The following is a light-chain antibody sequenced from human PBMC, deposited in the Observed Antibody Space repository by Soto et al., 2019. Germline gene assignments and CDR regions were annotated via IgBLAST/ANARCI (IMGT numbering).Light chain of an antibody. Sequence: EIVLTQSPATLSLSPGERATLSCRASQSVSNYLAWYQQKPGQAPRLLIYDASNRATGIPARFSGSGSGTDFTLTISSLVPEDFAVYYCQQRGNWPPFTFGPGTKVDIK. CDR2: DAS. V-gene: IGKV3-11*01. CDR1: QSVSNY. CDR3: QQRGNWPPFT. J-gene: IGKJ3*01.